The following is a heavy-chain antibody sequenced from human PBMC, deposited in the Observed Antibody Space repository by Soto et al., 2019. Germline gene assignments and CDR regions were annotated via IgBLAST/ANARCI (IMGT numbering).Heavy chain of an antibody. V-gene: IGHV3-48*03. Sequence: EVQLVESGGGLVQPGGSLRLSCAASGFTFSNYEMNWVRQAPGKGLEWVSYITSSGDTIYYADSVKGRLTISRDNAKNSLYLQMNSLRAEDTAVYYCAREMRTSYFDYWGQGTLVTVSS. CDR1: GFTFSNYE. J-gene: IGHJ4*02. CDR2: ITSSGDTI. CDR3: AREMRTSYFDY.